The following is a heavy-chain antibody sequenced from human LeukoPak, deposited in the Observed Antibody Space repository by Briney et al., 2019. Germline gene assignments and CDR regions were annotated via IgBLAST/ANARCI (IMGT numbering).Heavy chain of an antibody. CDR3: ASSSYYYDSGSYSPLYYFDY. CDR1: GFTFSSYS. J-gene: IGHJ4*02. Sequence: GGSLRLSCAASGFTFSSYSMNWVRQAPGKGLEWVSAISGSSSYIYYADSVKGRFTISRDNAKNSLYLQMNSLRAEDTAVYYCASSSYYYDSGSYSPLYYFDYWGQGTLVTVSS. D-gene: IGHD3-10*01. V-gene: IGHV3-21*01. CDR2: ISGSSSYI.